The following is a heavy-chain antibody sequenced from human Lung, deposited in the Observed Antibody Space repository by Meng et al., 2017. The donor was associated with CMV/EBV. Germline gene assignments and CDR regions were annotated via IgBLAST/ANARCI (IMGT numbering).Heavy chain of an antibody. J-gene: IGHJ4*02. CDR2: IHPADSDT. CDR3: ARLNLYNWNGLGH. CDR1: GENFATYW. V-gene: IGHV5-51*01. Sequence: GESLKISCDASGENFATYWIAWVRQVPGRGLEWVGIIHPADSDTRYSPSLQGHVLITADKSLTTISLQWSTLKASDTAMYYCARLNLYNWNGLGHWGQRTQVTVSS. D-gene: IGHD1-1*01.